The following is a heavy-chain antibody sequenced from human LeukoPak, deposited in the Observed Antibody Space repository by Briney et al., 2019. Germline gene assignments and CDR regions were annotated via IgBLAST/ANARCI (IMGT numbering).Heavy chain of an antibody. Sequence: TGGSLRLSCAASGFTFDDYAMHWVRQAPGKGLEWVSGISWNSGSIGYADSVKGRFTISRDNAKNSLYLQMNSLRAEDTAVHYCARDEEMATTAWGQGTLVTVSS. V-gene: IGHV3-9*01. CDR3: ARDEEMATTA. D-gene: IGHD5-24*01. J-gene: IGHJ5*02. CDR1: GFTFDDYA. CDR2: ISWNSGSI.